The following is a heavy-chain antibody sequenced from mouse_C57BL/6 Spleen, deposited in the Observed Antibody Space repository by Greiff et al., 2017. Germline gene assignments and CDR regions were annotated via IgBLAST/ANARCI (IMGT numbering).Heavy chain of an antibody. V-gene: IGHV1-53*01. CDR2: INPSSGGT. CDR1: GYTFTSYW. D-gene: IGHD2-3*01. Sequence: QVQLQQPGTELVKPGASVKLSCKASGYTFTSYWMHWVKQRPGQGLEWIGNINPSSGGTNYNEKFKSKATLTVDKSSSTAYMQLSSLTSEDSAVYYCARDDGYYSAWFAYWGKGTLVTVSA. CDR3: ARDDGYYSAWFAY. J-gene: IGHJ3*01.